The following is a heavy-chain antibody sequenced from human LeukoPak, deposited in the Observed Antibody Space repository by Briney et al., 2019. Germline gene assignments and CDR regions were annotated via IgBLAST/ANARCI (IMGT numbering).Heavy chain of an antibody. J-gene: IGHJ5*02. Sequence: GGSLRLSCAASGFTFSRNSMNWGRQAPGKGLEWVSSISTSSSYIYYADSVKGRFTISRDNAKNSLYLQMNGLRAEDTAAYYCARGATDTTRWFDPWGQGTLVTVSS. D-gene: IGHD1-7*01. V-gene: IGHV3-21*01. CDR2: ISTSSSYI. CDR3: ARGATDTTRWFDP. CDR1: GFTFSRNS.